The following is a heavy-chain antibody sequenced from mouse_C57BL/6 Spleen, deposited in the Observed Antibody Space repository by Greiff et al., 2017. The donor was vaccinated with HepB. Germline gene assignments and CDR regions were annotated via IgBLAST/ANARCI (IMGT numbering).Heavy chain of an antibody. J-gene: IGHJ1*03. V-gene: IGHV1-80*01. D-gene: IGHD2-3*01. CDR3: ARSSDGYPFDV. CDR1: GYAFSSYW. Sequence: VQLQQSGAELVKPGASVKISCKASGYAFSSYWMNWVKQRPGKGLEWIGQIYPGDGDTNYNGKFKGKATLTADKSSSTAYLQLSSLTSEDSAVYFCARSSDGYPFDVWGTGTTVTVSS. CDR2: IYPGDGDT.